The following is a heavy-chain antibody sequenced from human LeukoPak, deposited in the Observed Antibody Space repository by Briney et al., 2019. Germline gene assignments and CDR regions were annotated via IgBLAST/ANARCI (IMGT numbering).Heavy chain of an antibody. CDR3: ARVVPAVVAFDI. V-gene: IGHV1-69*06. Sequence: SVKVSCKASGGTFSSYAISWVRQAPGQGLEWMGGIIPIFGTANYAQKFQGRVTITADKSTSTTYMELSSLRSEDTAEYYCARVVPAVVAFDIWGQGTMVTVSS. CDR2: IIPIFGTA. D-gene: IGHD2-2*01. CDR1: GGTFSSYA. J-gene: IGHJ3*02.